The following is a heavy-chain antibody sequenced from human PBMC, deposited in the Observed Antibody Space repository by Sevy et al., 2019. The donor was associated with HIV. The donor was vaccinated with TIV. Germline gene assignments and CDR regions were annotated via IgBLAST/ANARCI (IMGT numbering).Heavy chain of an antibody. CDR2: MKQDGSEK. J-gene: IGHJ5*02. V-gene: IGHV3-7*01. Sequence: GGCLRLSCAASGFTFSAYWMSWVRQAPGKGLEGVATMKQDGSEKYYVDSVKGRLTISRDNAKNSLYLQVNSLSAEDTGVYYCVRGGVGGFSYSLDTWGQGTLVSVSS. D-gene: IGHD5-18*01. CDR3: VRGGVGGFSYSLDT. CDR1: GFTFSAYW.